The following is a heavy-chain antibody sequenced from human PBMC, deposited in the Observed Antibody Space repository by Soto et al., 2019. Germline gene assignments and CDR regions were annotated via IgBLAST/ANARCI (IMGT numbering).Heavy chain of an antibody. J-gene: IGHJ4*02. CDR1: GGSFSYYY. CDR2: ISHRGNT. CDR3: ARGEWGRIFRVVSHDS. Sequence: SSETLSLTCAVYGGSFSYYYWTWIRQPPGKGLEWIGEISHRGNTNYNPSLKSRVTLSVDTSKSQFSLKLSSVTAADTAVYYCARGEWGRIFRVVSHDSWGLGTLVTVSS. D-gene: IGHD3-3*01. V-gene: IGHV4-34*01.